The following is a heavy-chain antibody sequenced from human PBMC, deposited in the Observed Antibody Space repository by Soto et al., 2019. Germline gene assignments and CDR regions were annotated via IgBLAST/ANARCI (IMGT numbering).Heavy chain of an antibody. CDR3: ARQKVYKAPAAVAGTSVEIYYYYYGMDV. J-gene: IGHJ6*02. CDR1: GYSFTSYW. CDR2: IDPSDSYT. Sequence: EVQLVQSGAEVKKPGESLRISCKGSGYSFTSYWISWVRQMPGKGLEWMGRIDPSDSYTNYSPSFQGHVTISADKSISTAYLQWSSLKASDTAMYYCARQKVYKAPAAVAGTSVEIYYYYYGMDVWGQGTTVTVSS. D-gene: IGHD6-19*01. V-gene: IGHV5-10-1*03.